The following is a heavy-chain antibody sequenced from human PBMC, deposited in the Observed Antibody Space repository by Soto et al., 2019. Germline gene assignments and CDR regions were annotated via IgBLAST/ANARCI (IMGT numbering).Heavy chain of an antibody. CDR3: VKDRDSNSWPSRDV. V-gene: IGHV1-18*01. D-gene: IGHD3-22*01. CDR1: GYTFTRNG. CDR2: ISPNSGNT. Sequence: GSVKVSCKTSGYTFTRNGISWVRQAPGQGLEWMGWISPNSGNTKYAQKLQGRVIMTTDTSTSTAYMELRSLRSDDTAVYYCVKDRDSNSWPSRDVWGPGTTVTVSS. J-gene: IGHJ6*02.